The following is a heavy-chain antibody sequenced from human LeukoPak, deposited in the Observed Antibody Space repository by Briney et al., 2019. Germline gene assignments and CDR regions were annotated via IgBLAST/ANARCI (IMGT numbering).Heavy chain of an antibody. CDR3: ARVNNYYDSSGYYYNDAFDI. J-gene: IGHJ3*02. CDR2: ISYSGST. V-gene: IGHV4-39*07. Sequence: SETLSLTCTVSGGSISSSGYYWGWIRQPPGKGLEWIGSISYSGSTYYNPSLKSRVTISVDTSKKQFSLRLSSVTAADTAVYYCARVNNYYDSSGYYYNDAFDIWGQGTMVTVSS. CDR1: GGSISSSGYY. D-gene: IGHD3-22*01.